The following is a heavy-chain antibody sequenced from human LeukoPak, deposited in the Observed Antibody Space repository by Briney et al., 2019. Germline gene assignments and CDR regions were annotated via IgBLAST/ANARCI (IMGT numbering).Heavy chain of an antibody. CDR1: GFTFTNYA. D-gene: IGHD6-25*01. CDR3: AKDPLFYNSGGYPNWFCP. CDR2: ISGSGDST. V-gene: IGHV3-23*01. J-gene: IGHJ5*02. Sequence: GGSLRLSCAASGFTFTNYAISWVRQAPGKVLEWVSAISGSGDSTFYADSVKGRLTISRDNSKNTLYLQLNSLRAEDTAVYYCAKDPLFYNSGGYPNWFCPWGQGTLVTVSS.